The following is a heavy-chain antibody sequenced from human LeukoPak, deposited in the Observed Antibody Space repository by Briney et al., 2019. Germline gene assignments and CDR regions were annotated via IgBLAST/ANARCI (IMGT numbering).Heavy chain of an antibody. Sequence: GGSLRLSCAASGFTFSSYGMHWVRQAPGKGLEWMAVISYDGSNKYYADSVKGRFTIPRDNSKNTLYLQMNSLRAEDTAVYYCANSAYCSSTSCPIDYWGQGTLVTVSS. J-gene: IGHJ4*02. CDR2: ISYDGSNK. CDR1: GFTFSSYG. V-gene: IGHV3-30*18. CDR3: ANSAYCSSTSCPIDY. D-gene: IGHD2-2*01.